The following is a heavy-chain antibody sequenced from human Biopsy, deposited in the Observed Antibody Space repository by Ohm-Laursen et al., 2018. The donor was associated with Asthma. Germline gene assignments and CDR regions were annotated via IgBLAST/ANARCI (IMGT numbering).Heavy chain of an antibody. Sequence: SVKVSCKASGDTFSSFAISWVRQAPGQGLEWMGGIIPIFGIANYAQKFQGRVTITADKSTSTAYMELSSLRSEDTAVYYCARGGSYSSRRYYFDYWGQGTLVTVSS. CDR3: ARGGSYSSRRYYFDY. D-gene: IGHD1-26*01. CDR1: GDTFSSFA. V-gene: IGHV1-69*10. CDR2: IIPIFGIA. J-gene: IGHJ4*02.